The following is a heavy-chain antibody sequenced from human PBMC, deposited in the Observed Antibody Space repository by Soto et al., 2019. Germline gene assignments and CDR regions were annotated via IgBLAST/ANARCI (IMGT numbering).Heavy chain of an antibody. V-gene: IGHV5-51*01. J-gene: IGHJ5*02. Sequence: PGESLKISCKGSGYSFTSYWIGWVRQMPGKGLEWMGIIYPGDSDTRYSPSFQGQVTISADKSISTAYLQMNSLRVEDTAMYYCARDIGPRVVYTANDPWGQGILVTVSS. CDR2: IYPGDSDT. CDR3: ARDIGPRVVYTANDP. D-gene: IGHD2-15*01. CDR1: GYSFTSYW.